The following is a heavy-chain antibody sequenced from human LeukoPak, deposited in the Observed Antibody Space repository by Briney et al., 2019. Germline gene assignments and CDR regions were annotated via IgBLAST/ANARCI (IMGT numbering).Heavy chain of an antibody. V-gene: IGHV3-11*04. J-gene: IGHJ4*02. CDR2: ISSSGSTI. D-gene: IGHD2-2*01. Sequence: GGSLRLSCAASGFTFSDYYMSWIRQAPGKGLEWVSYISSSGSTIYYADSVKGRFTISRDNAKNSLYLQMNSLRAEDTAVYYCARDYTQNCGSTTCSRGPDYWGQGTLVTVSS. CDR1: GFTFSDYY. CDR3: ARDYTQNCGSTTCSRGPDY.